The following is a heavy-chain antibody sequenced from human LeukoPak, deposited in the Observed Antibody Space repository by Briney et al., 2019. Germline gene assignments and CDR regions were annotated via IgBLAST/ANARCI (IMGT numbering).Heavy chain of an antibody. D-gene: IGHD1-1*01. CDR2: IYSGGST. Sequence: GGSLRLSCAASGFTVSSNYMSWVRQAPGKGLEWVSVIYSGGSTYYADSVKGRFTISRDNSKNTLYLQMNSLRAEDTAVYYCAREIRHWNDMIFYYYYGMGVWGQGTTVTVSS. CDR1: GFTVSSNY. CDR3: AREIRHWNDMIFYYYYGMGV. V-gene: IGHV3-66*01. J-gene: IGHJ6*02.